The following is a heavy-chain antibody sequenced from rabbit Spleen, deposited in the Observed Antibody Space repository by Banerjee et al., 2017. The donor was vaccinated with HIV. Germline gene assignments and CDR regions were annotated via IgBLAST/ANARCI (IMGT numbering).Heavy chain of an antibody. CDR2: IYAGSTGTT. J-gene: IGHJ4*01. V-gene: IGHV1S45*01. CDR1: GFSFSSVNW. Sequence: QEQLVESGGGLVQPGESLKLSCKASGFSFSSVNWIYWVRQAPGKGLEWIGTIYAGSTGTTDYANWAKGRFTISKTSSTTVTLQMTSLTAADTATYFCARNFDLWGQGTLVTVS. CDR3: ARNFDL.